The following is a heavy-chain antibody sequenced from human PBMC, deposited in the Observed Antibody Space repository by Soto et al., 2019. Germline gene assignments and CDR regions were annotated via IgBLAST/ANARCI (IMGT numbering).Heavy chain of an antibody. Sequence: GGSLRLSCAASGFTFSSYWISWVRQAPGQGLEWVANIKQDGNRKDYVDSVKGRFTISRDNAKNSLYLQMNSLRDEDTAVYYCARDSVTTVTTRSFDYWGQGTLVTVSS. CDR1: GFTFSSYW. V-gene: IGHV3-7*01. J-gene: IGHJ4*02. CDR3: ARDSVTTVTTRSFDY. CDR2: IKQDGNRK. D-gene: IGHD4-17*01.